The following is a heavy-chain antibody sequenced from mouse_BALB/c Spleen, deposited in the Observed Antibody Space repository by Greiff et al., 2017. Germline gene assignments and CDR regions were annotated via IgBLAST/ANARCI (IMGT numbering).Heavy chain of an antibody. Sequence: EVQRVESGGGLVQPGGSLKLSCAASGFTFSSYTMSWVRQTPEKRLEWVAYISNGGGSTYYPDTVKGRFTISRDNAKNTLYLQMSSLKSEDTAMYYCARHGSSYWYFDVWGAGTTVTVSS. CDR3: ARHGSSYWYFDV. D-gene: IGHD1-1*01. J-gene: IGHJ1*01. CDR2: ISNGGGST. CDR1: GFTFSSYT. V-gene: IGHV5-12-2*01.